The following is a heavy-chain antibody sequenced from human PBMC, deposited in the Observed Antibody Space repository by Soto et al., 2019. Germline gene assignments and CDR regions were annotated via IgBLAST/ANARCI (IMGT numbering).Heavy chain of an antibody. J-gene: IGHJ4*02. V-gene: IGHV4-59*08. CDR3: ARPYGGSLDY. CDR2: IYYSGSP. Sequence: QVQLQESGPGLVKPSETLSLTCTVSGGSISSYYWSWIRQPPGKGLEWIGSIYYSGSPNYNPSLTGRAPTSVDTSKTESSLMLSSVTAADTAVYYCARPYGGSLDYWAQGTLVTV. D-gene: IGHD2-15*01. CDR1: GGSISSYY.